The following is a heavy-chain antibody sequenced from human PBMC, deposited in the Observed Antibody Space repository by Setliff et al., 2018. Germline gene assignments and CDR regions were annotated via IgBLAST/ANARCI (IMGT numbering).Heavy chain of an antibody. V-gene: IGHV4-34*01. CDR3: ARTGTYRYFDY. D-gene: IGHD1-1*01. J-gene: IGHJ4*02. CDR2: IYYRGDT. CDR1: GGPFSGYY. Sequence: PSETLSLTCAVQGGPFSGYYWSWIRQPPGKGLEWIGRIYYRGDTYYNASLKGRLTISVDTAQNQFSLRLTSVTAADTAVYYCARTGTYRYFDYWGQGALVTVSS.